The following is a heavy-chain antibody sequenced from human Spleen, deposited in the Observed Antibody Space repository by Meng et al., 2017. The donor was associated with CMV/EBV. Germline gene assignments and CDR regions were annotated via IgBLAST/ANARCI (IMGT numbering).Heavy chain of an antibody. Sequence: SETLSLTCAVYGGSFSGYYWSWIRQPPGKGLEWIGEINHSGSTNYNPSLKSRVTISVDTSKNQFSLNLSSATAADTAVYYCAREGIRDLNAWGQGTLVTDSS. CDR1: GGSFSGYY. CDR2: INHSGST. J-gene: IGHJ5*02. CDR3: AREGIRDLNA. V-gene: IGHV4-34*01. D-gene: IGHD5-18*01.